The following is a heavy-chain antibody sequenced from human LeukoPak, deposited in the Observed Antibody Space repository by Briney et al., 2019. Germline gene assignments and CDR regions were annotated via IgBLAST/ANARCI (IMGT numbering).Heavy chain of an antibody. CDR3: AKLGLGVGWFDP. CDR1: GGTFSSYA. J-gene: IGHJ5*02. D-gene: IGHD2-2*03. V-gene: IGHV1-69*05. Sequence: GASVKVSCKPSGGTFSSYAISWVRQAPGHRREWMGGIMPIFGTANYAQKFQGRVTITTDESTSTAYMELSSLRSEDTAVYYCAKLGLGVGWFDPWGQGTLVTVSS. CDR2: IMPIFGTA.